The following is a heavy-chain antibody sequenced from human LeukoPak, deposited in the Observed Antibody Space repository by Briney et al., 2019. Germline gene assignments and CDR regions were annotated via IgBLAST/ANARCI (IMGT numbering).Heavy chain of an antibody. CDR2: ISAYNGNT. CDR3: AREVQYCSSTSCYGGDWFDP. Sequence: ASVKVSCKXSGYTFTSYGISWVRQAPGQGLEWMGWISAYNGNTNYAQKLQGRVTMTTDTSTSTAYMELRSLRSDDTAVYYCAREVQYCSSTSCYGGDWFDPWGQGTLVTVSS. CDR1: GYTFTSYG. J-gene: IGHJ5*02. V-gene: IGHV1-18*01. D-gene: IGHD2-2*01.